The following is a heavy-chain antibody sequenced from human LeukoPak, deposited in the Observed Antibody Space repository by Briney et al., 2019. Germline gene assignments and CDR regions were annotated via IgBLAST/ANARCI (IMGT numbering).Heavy chain of an antibody. CDR1: GGSISSHY. Sequence: SETLSLTCTVSGGSISSHYWSWIRQPPGKGLEWIGYVHYSGTTDYNPSLKSRVTISGDTSKNQFSLNLTSVTAADTAVYYCASQFWWAAVPGTLDYWGQGTLVTVSS. CDR2: VHYSGTT. J-gene: IGHJ4*02. D-gene: IGHD6-19*01. V-gene: IGHV4-59*08. CDR3: ASQFWWAAVPGTLDY.